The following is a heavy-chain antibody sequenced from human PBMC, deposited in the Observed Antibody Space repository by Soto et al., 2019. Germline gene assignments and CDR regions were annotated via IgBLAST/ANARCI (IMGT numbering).Heavy chain of an antibody. J-gene: IGHJ6*03. CDR1: GYSFTSYW. CDR2: IYPGDSDT. V-gene: IGHV5-51*01. D-gene: IGHD6-6*01. CDR3: ARHRRIAARPSYYYMDV. Sequence: PGESLKISCKGSGYSFTSYWIGWVRQMPGKGLEWMGIIYPGDSDTRYSPSFQGQVTISADKSISTAYLQWSSLKASDTAMYYCARHRRIAARPSYYYMDVWGKGTTVTVSS.